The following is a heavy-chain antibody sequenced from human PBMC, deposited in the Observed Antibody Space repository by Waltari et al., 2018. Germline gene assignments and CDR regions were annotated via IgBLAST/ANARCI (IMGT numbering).Heavy chain of an antibody. CDR2: RSDDGSNK. V-gene: IGHV3-30-3*01. CDR1: GFTFSSYA. J-gene: IGHJ3*02. D-gene: IGHD3-10*01. Sequence: QVQLVASGGGVVQPGRSLRLSCAASGFTFSSYAMHWVRQAPGKRLEWVAGRSDDGSNKYYADAVKGRFTISRDNSKNTLYLQRNRLRAEDTAVYYCARVYYGSGSRLDAFDIWGQGTMVTVSS. CDR3: ARVYYGSGSRLDAFDI.